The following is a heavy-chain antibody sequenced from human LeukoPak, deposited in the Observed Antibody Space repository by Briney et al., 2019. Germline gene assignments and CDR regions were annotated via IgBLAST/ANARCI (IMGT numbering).Heavy chain of an antibody. CDR1: GFTFSSYS. Sequence: GGSLRLSCAASGFTFSSYSMSWVCQAPGKGLEWVSYICSSSSTIYYADSVKGRFTISRDNAKNSLYLQMISLRAEDTAGYYCSRDPNYDFWSGDGVILDYWGQGTLVTVSS. D-gene: IGHD3-3*01. V-gene: IGHV3-48*04. CDR3: SRDPNYDFWSGDGVILDY. J-gene: IGHJ4*02. CDR2: ICSSSSTI.